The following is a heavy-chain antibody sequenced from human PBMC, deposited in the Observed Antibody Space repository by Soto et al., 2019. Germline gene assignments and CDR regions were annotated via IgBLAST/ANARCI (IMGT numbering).Heavy chain of an antibody. Sequence: SVKVSCKASGDNFSFYTINWVRQAPGLGLEWMGRVNPILSMSNYAQKFQGRVTMTADKSTSTAYMELSSLRSEDTAVYYCAKSQGGQLYFFDYWRQGTLVTGSA. D-gene: IGHD3-10*01. CDR2: VNPILSMS. J-gene: IGHJ4*02. V-gene: IGHV1-69*02. CDR1: GDNFSFYT. CDR3: AKSQGGQLYFFDY.